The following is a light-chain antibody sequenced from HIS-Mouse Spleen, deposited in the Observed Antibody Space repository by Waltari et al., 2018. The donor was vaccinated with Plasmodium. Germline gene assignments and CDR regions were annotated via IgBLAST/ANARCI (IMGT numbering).Light chain of an antibody. CDR3: QSADSSGTPNWV. Sequence: SYELTQPPSVSVSPGQTARNTCSGDALPKQYAYWYQQKPGQAPVLVISKDSERPSGIPERFSGSSSGTTVTLTISGVQAEDEADYYCQSADSSGTPNWVFGGGTKLTVL. CDR1: ALPKQY. J-gene: IGLJ3*02. V-gene: IGLV3-25*03. CDR2: KDS.